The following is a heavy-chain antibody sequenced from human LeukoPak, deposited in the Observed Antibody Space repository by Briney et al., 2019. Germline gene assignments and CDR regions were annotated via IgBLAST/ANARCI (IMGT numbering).Heavy chain of an antibody. CDR2: MSGDGGST. D-gene: IGHD6-13*01. Sequence: GGSLRLSCAASGFTFDDYAMHWVRQAPGKGLEWVSLMSGDGGSTYYADSVKGRFTISRDNSKNSLYLQMNSLRTEDTALYYCTKDMGYRSSWALDYWGQGTLVTVS. V-gene: IGHV3-43*02. CDR3: TKDMGYRSSWALDY. J-gene: IGHJ4*02. CDR1: GFTFDDYA.